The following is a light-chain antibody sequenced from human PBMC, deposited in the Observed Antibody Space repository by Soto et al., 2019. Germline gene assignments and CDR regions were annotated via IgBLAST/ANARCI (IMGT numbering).Light chain of an antibody. V-gene: IGLV2-23*02. CDR1: SSDVGSYNL. CDR2: GVT. CDR3: CSYAGSNTSV. J-gene: IGLJ1*01. Sequence: QSVLTQPASVSGSPGQSITISCTGTSSDVGSYNLVSWYQQHPGKAPKFMIYGVTKRPSGVSNRFSGSKSGNTASLTISGLQAEDEADYYCCSYAGSNTSVFGTGTKVTVL.